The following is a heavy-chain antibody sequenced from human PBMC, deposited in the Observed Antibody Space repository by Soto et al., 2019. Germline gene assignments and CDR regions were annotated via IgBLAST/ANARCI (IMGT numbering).Heavy chain of an antibody. J-gene: IGHJ6*02. CDR3: ARDLVVPASASGYYYYYGMDV. V-gene: IGHV3-33*01. D-gene: IGHD2-2*01. Sequence: PXGSLILSCAAAGFTFSSYGMHWVRQAPGKGLEWVAVILYDGSNNYYADSVKGRFTISRDNSKNTLYLQMNSLRAEDTAVYYCARDLVVPASASGYYYYYGMDVWGQGTTVTAP. CDR2: ILYDGSNN. CDR1: GFTFSSYG.